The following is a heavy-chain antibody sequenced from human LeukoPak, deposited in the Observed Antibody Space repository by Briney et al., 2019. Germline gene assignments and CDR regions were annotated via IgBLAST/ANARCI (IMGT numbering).Heavy chain of an antibody. CDR3: ARTRDSGSSDI. Sequence: KASETLSLTCTVSGASIYSDYWSWIRQPPGKGLEWIAYISYSGRTNYNPSLKSRVTIFIDASKNQFSLKLSSVTAADTAIYYCARTRDSGSSDIWGQGTMVTVSS. D-gene: IGHD3-10*01. J-gene: IGHJ3*02. CDR1: GASIYSDY. CDR2: ISYSGRT. V-gene: IGHV4-59*01.